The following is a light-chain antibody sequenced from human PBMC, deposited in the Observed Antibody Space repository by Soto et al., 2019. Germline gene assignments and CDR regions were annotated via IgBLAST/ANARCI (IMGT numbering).Light chain of an antibody. Sequence: QSVLTQPASVSGSAGQSITISCSGTMRDVGAYNLVSWYQQHPGTAPKLIIYEVRNRPSGISSRFSGSRSGNTASLTISGLQSEDEADYYCQSYDRSLSGWVFGTGTKLTVL. CDR2: EVR. CDR1: MRDVGAYNL. V-gene: IGLV2-14*01. CDR3: QSYDRSLSGWV. J-gene: IGLJ3*02.